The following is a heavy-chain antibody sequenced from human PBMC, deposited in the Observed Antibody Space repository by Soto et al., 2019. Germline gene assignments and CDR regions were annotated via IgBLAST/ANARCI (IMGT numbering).Heavy chain of an antibody. CDR3: ARASAEESSSSSSYYYYGMDV. CDR2: IYSGGST. CDR1: GFTVISNY. V-gene: IGHV3-53*01. Sequence: PGGSLRLSCAASGFTVISNYMSWVRQAPGKGLEWVSVIYSGGSTYYADSVKGRFTISRDNSKNTLYLQMNSLRAEDTAVYYCARASAEESSSSSSYYYYGMDVWGQGTTVTVSS. D-gene: IGHD6-6*01. J-gene: IGHJ6*02.